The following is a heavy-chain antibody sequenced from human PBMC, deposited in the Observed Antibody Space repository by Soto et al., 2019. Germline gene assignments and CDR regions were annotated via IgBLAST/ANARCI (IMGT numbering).Heavy chain of an antibody. V-gene: IGHV1-8*01. CDR1: GYTFTSYD. D-gene: IGHD5-18*01. J-gene: IGHJ6*03. CDR3: ARRGIQLWPLRGGILFYYYMDV. CDR2: MNPNSGNT. Sequence: GASVKVSCKASGYTFTSYDINWVRQATGQGLEWMGWMNPNSGNTGYAQKFQGRVTMTRNTSISTAYMELSSLRSEDTAVYYCARRGIQLWPLRGGILFYYYMDVWGKGTTVTVSS.